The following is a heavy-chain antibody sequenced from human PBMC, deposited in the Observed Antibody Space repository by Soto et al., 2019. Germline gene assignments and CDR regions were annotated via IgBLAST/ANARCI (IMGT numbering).Heavy chain of an antibody. V-gene: IGHV1-2*04. Sequence: ASVQVSCQASGCTFTGYYMHWVRQAPGQGLEWMGWINPNSGGTNYAQKFQGWVTMTRDTSISTAYMELSRLRSDDTAVYYCARRDRIAAAGSEFDYWGQGTLVTVSS. D-gene: IGHD6-13*01. J-gene: IGHJ4*02. CDR2: INPNSGGT. CDR3: ARRDRIAAAGSEFDY. CDR1: GCTFTGYY.